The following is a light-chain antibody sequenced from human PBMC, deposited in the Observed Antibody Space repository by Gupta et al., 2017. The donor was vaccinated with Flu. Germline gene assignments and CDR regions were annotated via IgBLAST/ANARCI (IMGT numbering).Light chain of an antibody. V-gene: IGKV1-39*01. CDR3: QQSDSTPHT. Sequence: DIQFIQPPFSLSASVGDRVTITCRASHSISSYLNWYQQKPGKAPKLLIYAASSLQSGVPSRFSGSGSGTDFTLTISRLQPEDFATYYCQQSDSTPHTFGQGTKVEIK. CDR1: HSISSY. CDR2: AAS. J-gene: IGKJ1*01.